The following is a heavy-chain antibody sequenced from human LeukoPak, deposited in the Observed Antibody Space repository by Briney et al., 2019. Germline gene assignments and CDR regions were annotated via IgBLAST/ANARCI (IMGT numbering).Heavy chain of an antibody. V-gene: IGHV3-21*01. D-gene: IGHD3-22*01. CDR1: GFTFSSYS. J-gene: IGHJ4*02. CDR2: ISSSSSYI. Sequence: GGSLRLSCAASGFTFSSYSMNWVRQAPGKGLEWVSSISSSSSYIYYADSAKGRFTISRDNAKNSLYLQMNSLRAEDTAVYYCARDVNYYYDSSGSFDYWGQGTLVTVSS. CDR3: ARDVNYYYDSSGSFDY.